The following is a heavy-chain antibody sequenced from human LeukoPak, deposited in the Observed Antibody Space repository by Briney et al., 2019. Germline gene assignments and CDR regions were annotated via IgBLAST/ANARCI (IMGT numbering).Heavy chain of an antibody. CDR3: AKDGAWLRFDD. CDR1: GFTFTNYW. V-gene: IGHV3-7*03. J-gene: IGHJ4*02. D-gene: IGHD5-12*01. CDR2: MKQDGREK. Sequence: GGSLRLSCVASGFTFTNYWMTWVRQAPGKGLEWVANMKQDGREKYYVDSVKGRFTISRDNPKNSLYLQMNSLRDEDTAVYYCAKDGAWLRFDDWGQGTLVTVSS.